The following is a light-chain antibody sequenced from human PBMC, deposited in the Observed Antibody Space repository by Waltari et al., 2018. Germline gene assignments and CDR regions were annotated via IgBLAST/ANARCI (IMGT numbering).Light chain of an antibody. J-gene: IGKJ2*01. CDR2: DAY. Sequence: DIQMTQSPSSPSALVCDRFTITCQASHDISNYLNWYQQKPGKAPKLLIYDAYNLETGVTSRFSGSGSGTDFSFTISGLQPEDIATYYCQQFDNLVYTFGQGTKLEIK. CDR1: HDISNY. CDR3: QQFDNLVYT. V-gene: IGKV1-33*01.